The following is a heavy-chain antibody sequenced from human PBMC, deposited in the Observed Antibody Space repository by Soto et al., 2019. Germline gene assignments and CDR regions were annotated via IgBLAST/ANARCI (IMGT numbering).Heavy chain of an antibody. CDR1: GYTFTSYD. V-gene: IGHV1-8*01. D-gene: IGHD6-25*01. CDR2: MNVDSGHA. J-gene: IGHJ6*03. Sequence: QEQLVQSGAEVKKPGASVKVSCKASGYTFTSYDMNWVRQAPGQGLEWMGWMNVDSGHAESGQKFQGRVTMTRDAATATVYLELSGLRSDDAAIYYCARGHAAGAGHLYYYVDLWGKGTTVTVSS. CDR3: ARGHAAGAGHLYYYVDL.